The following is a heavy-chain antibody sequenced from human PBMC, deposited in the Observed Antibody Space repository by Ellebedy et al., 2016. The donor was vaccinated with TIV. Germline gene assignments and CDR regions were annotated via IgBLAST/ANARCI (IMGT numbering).Heavy chain of an antibody. D-gene: IGHD4-17*01. V-gene: IGHV3-7*01. CDR3: ARRASYGDYAVQVNPWFDP. Sequence: PGGSLRLSCAASEFNFRSYWMTWVRQAPGKGLEWVAKIRQEGDEIYYVESVKGRFTISRDNAKNSLFLQMNSLRVDDTAVYYCARRASYGDYAVQVNPWFDPWGQGTLVTVSS. J-gene: IGHJ5*02. CDR1: EFNFRSYW. CDR2: IRQEGDEI.